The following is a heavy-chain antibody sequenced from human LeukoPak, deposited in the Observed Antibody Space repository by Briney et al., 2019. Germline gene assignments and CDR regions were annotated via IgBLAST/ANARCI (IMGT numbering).Heavy chain of an antibody. J-gene: IGHJ4*02. Sequence: PSETLSLTCTVSGGSFSNSSYYWGWIRQPPGTGLEWIGSFYDTGSTYYNPSLKSRVTISVDTSKNQFSLKLSSVTAADTAVYYCARRVDYYDSSYWDYWGQGTLVTVSS. D-gene: IGHD3-22*01. V-gene: IGHV4-39*01. CDR2: FYDTGST. CDR3: ARRVDYYDSSYWDY. CDR1: GGSFSNSSYY.